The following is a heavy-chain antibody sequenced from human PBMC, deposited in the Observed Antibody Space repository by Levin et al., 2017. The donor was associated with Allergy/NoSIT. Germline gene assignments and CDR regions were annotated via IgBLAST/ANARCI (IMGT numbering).Heavy chain of an antibody. Sequence: GGSLRLSCAASGFTFSSYGMHWVRQAPGKGLEWVAVIWYDGSNKYYADSVKGRFTISRDNSKNTLYLQMNSLRAEDTAVYYCARDGGYSYGYSVCDYWGQGTLVTVSS. V-gene: IGHV3-33*01. CDR1: GFTFSSYG. J-gene: IGHJ4*02. D-gene: IGHD5-18*01. CDR3: ARDGGYSYGYSVCDY. CDR2: IWYDGSNK.